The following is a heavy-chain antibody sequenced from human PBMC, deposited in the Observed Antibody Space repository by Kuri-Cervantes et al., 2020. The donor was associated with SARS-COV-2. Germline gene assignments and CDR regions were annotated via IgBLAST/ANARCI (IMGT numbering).Heavy chain of an antibody. CDR2: IYDSGSA. CDR1: GGSFSGYY. D-gene: IGHD6-19*01. V-gene: IGHV4-59*01. Sequence: SQTLSLTCAVYGGSFSGYYWSWIRQPPGKGLEWIGNIYDSGSANYNPSLKSRVTISLDTSKNQFSLKLNSVTAADTAVYHCARYSSAWHPLGMDVWGQGTTVTVSS. CDR3: ARYSSAWHPLGMDV. J-gene: IGHJ6*02.